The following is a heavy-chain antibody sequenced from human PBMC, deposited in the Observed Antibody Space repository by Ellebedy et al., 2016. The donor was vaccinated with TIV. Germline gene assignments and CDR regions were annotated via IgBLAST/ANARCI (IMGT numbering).Heavy chain of an antibody. Sequence: PGGSLRLSCAASGFTFSSYTMSWVRQAPGKGPEWVSFITGSGISTSYRDSVKGRFTISRDNSKNTLYLQMNSLRVEDTAVYYCAKDLRDTSGLESWGQGTLVTVSS. J-gene: IGHJ5*02. CDR2: ITGSGIST. CDR1: GFTFSSYT. CDR3: AKDLRDTSGLES. D-gene: IGHD3-22*01. V-gene: IGHV3-23*01.